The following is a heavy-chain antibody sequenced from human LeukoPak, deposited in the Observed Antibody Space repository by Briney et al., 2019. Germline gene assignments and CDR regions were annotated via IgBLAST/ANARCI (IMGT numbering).Heavy chain of an antibody. Sequence: SETPSLTCTVSGGSISSYYWSWIRQPPGKGLEWIGYIYYSGSTNYNPSLKSRVTISVDTSKNQFSLKLSSVTAADTAVYYCASIYCSGGSCRFDYWGQGTLVTVSS. V-gene: IGHV4-59*01. CDR3: ASIYCSGGSCRFDY. CDR1: GGSISSYY. CDR2: IYYSGST. J-gene: IGHJ4*02. D-gene: IGHD2-15*01.